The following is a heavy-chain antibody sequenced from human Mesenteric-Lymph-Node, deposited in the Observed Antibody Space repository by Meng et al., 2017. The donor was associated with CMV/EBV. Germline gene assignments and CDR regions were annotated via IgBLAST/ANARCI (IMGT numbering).Heavy chain of an antibody. J-gene: IGHJ4*02. CDR2: INNSGDRT. Sequence: GESLKISCVASGFIFSNYAMSWVRQAPGKGLEWVAGINNSGDRTYYADSVKGRFTISRDNSKNTLYLQMNSLRADDTAVHYCVKDLTTSTTYFDYWGQGTLVTVSS. D-gene: IGHD4-11*01. V-gene: IGHV3-23*01. CDR3: VKDLTTSTTYFDY. CDR1: GFIFSNYA.